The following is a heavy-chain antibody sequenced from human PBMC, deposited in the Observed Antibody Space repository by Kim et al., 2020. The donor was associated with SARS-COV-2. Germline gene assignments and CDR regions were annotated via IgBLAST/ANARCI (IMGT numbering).Heavy chain of an antibody. CDR3: LEEHCSGGACYSFDY. CDR2: IRYDGGVT. CDR1: GFTFSHSW. V-gene: IGHV3-74*01. J-gene: IGHJ4*02. D-gene: IGHD2-15*01. Sequence: GGSLRLSCAASGFTFSHSWMHWVRQASGKGLVWVSRIRYDGGVTNYADSVKGRFTISKDNAKNTLYLQMNSLRAEDTAVYYCLEEHCSGGACYSFDYWGQGTLVTVSS.